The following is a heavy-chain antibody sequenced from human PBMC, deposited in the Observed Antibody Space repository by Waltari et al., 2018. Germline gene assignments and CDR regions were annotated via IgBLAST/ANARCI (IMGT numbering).Heavy chain of an antibody. J-gene: IGHJ4*02. CDR1: GYTFTDYY. CDR2: INPNNGDT. CDR3: ARVRDY. V-gene: IGHV1-2*02. Sequence: QVQLVQSGAEVKKPGASVKVSCKASGYTFTDYYLHWVRQAPGQGLEWLGWINPNNGDTNYPQKFRGRVTMIRDTSTSTVYMELTSLTFDDTAVYYCARVRDYWGQGTLVIVSS.